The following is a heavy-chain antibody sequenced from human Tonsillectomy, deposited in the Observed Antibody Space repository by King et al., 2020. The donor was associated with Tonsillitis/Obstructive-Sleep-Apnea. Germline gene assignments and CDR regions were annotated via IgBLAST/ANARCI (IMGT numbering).Heavy chain of an antibody. Sequence: QLVQSGAEVKKPGSSVTVSCKASGGTFSSYAISWVRQAPGQGLEWMGGSIPIFGTANYAQKYQGRVTITADESTSTAYMELSSLRSEDTAVYYCARAPDDGYNEGDYWGQGTLVTVSS. D-gene: IGHD5-24*01. CDR3: ARAPDDGYNEGDY. CDR2: SIPIFGTA. CDR1: GGTFSSYA. J-gene: IGHJ4*02. V-gene: IGHV1-69*01.